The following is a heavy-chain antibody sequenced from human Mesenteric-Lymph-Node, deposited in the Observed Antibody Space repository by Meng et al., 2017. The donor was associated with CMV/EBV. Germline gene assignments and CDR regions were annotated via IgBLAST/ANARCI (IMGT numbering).Heavy chain of an antibody. CDR2: INEDGSDK. Sequence: GGSLRLSCAASGFTFSGSWMGWVRQAPGKGLEWVADINEDGSDKYYLDSVKGRFTISRDNAKNSLYLQMNSLRAEDTAVYYCARSDWTFDYWGQGTLVTVSS. J-gene: IGHJ4*02. CDR1: GFTFSGSW. V-gene: IGHV3-7*03. CDR3: ARSDWTFDY. D-gene: IGHD2-21*02.